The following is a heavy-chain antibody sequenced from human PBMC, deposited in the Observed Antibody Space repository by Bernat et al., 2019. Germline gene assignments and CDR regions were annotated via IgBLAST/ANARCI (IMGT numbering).Heavy chain of an antibody. Sequence: QVQLVQSGAEVKKPGASVKVSCKASGYTFTSYGISWVRQAPGQGLEWMGWISAYNGNTNYAQKLQDRVTMTTDTSTSTAYMELRSLRSDDTAVYYCARDLPYYYDSSGYYNVDYWGQGTLVTVAS. D-gene: IGHD3-22*01. CDR1: GYTFTSYG. V-gene: IGHV1-18*01. CDR3: ARDLPYYYDSSGYYNVDY. CDR2: ISAYNGNT. J-gene: IGHJ4*02.